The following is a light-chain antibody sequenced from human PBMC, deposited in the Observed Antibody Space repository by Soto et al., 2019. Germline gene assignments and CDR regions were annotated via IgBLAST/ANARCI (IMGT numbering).Light chain of an antibody. V-gene: IGKV3-15*01. CDR2: DVS. J-gene: IGKJ5*01. CDR1: QSVSIS. Sequence: EIVLAQSPATLSLSPGERATLSCRASQSVSISLAWYQQKPGQAPRLLIYDVSTRATGVPARFSGTGSETDFTLTISGLQSEDSAVYFCQQYNNWPFSFGQGTRLEIK. CDR3: QQYNNWPFS.